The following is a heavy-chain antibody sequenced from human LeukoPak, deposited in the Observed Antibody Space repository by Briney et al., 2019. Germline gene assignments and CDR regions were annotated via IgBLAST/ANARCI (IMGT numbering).Heavy chain of an antibody. D-gene: IGHD6-19*01. CDR1: GGSISSSGYY. J-gene: IGHJ4*02. CDR2: IHHSGST. CDR3: ARTSSSGLVGGYYFDY. Sequence: NPSETLSLTCTVSGGSISSSGYYWGWIRQPPGKGLQWIGSIHHSGSTYYNPSLKSRVTISVDTSKNQFSLKLSSVTAADTAVYYCARTSSSGLVGGYYFDYWGQGTLVTVSS. V-gene: IGHV4-39*07.